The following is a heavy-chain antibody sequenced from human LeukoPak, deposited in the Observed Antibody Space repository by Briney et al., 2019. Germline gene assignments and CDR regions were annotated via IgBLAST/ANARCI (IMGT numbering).Heavy chain of an antibody. D-gene: IGHD6-19*01. J-gene: IGHJ4*02. CDR3: AKDQSSGWPAALDY. CDR2: IKQDGSEK. CDR1: GFTFSSYW. Sequence: SGGSLRLSCAASGFTFSSYWMSWVRQAPGKGLEWVANIKQDGSEKYYVDSVKGRFTISRDNAKNTLYLQMNSLRAEDTAVYYCAKDQSSGWPAALDYWGQGTLVTVSS. V-gene: IGHV3-7*03.